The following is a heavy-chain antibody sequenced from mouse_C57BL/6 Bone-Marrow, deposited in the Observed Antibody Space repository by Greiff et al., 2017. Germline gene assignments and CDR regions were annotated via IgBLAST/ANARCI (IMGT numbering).Heavy chain of an antibody. J-gene: IGHJ3*01. CDR1: GYAFSSSW. CDR2: IYPGDGAT. CDR3: ARGQAAY. Sequence: QVQLQQSGPELVKPGASVKISCKASGYAFSSSWMNWVKQRPGKGLEWIGRIYPGDGATNYNGKFKGKATLTADKSSSTAYMQLSSLTSEDSAVYFCARGQAAYWGQGTLVTVSA. V-gene: IGHV1-82*01.